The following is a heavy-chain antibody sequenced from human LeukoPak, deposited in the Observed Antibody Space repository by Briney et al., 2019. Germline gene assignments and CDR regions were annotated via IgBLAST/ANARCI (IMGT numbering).Heavy chain of an antibody. Sequence: GGSLRLSCAASGFSFSTYGMHWVRQAPGKGLEWLAFIQSDGRNKYYADSVKGRFTISRDNSKNTLYLQMNSLRAEDTAVYYCARDRGSFGVVTIYYYYYMDVWGKGTTVTVSS. CDR3: ARDRGSFGVVTIYYYYYMDV. CDR1: GFSFSTYG. D-gene: IGHD3-3*02. V-gene: IGHV3-30*02. CDR2: IQSDGRNK. J-gene: IGHJ6*03.